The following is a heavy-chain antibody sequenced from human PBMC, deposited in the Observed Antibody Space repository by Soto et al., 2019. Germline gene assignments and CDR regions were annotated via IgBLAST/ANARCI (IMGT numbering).Heavy chain of an antibody. CDR1: GFTFSSYG. D-gene: IGHD3-10*01. J-gene: IGHJ6*04. CDR3: AKDLKCITMVRGVIRSYGMDV. CDR2: ISYDGSNK. Sequence: QVQLVESGGGVVQPGRSLRLSCAASGFTFSSYGMHWVRQAPGKGLEWVAVISYDGSNKYYADSVKGRFTISRDNSKNTMYMQKNSLRAEDTAVYYCAKDLKCITMVRGVIRSYGMDVWGEGTTVTVSS. V-gene: IGHV3-30*18.